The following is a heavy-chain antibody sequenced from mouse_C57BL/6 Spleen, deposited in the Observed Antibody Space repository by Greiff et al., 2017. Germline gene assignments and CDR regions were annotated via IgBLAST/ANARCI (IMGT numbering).Heavy chain of an antibody. Sequence: VQLQQPGAELVKPGASVKLSCKASGYTFTSYWMHWVKQRPGRGLEWIGRIDPNSGGTKYNEKFKSKATLTVDKPSSTAYMQLSSLTSEDSAVYCCARATVVAYYYAMDYWGQGTSVTVSS. V-gene: IGHV1-72*01. J-gene: IGHJ4*01. CDR2: IDPNSGGT. CDR3: ARATVVAYYYAMDY. CDR1: GYTFTSYW. D-gene: IGHD1-1*01.